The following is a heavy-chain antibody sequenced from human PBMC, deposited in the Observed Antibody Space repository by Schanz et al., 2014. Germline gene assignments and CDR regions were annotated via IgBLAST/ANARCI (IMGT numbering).Heavy chain of an antibody. V-gene: IGHV3-21*02. CDR2: ISSTSTYL. CDR1: GFTYSSYW. J-gene: IGHJ4*02. Sequence: EVQLVESGGGLVQPGGSLRLSCAASGFTYSSYWMHWVRQAPGNGLEWVSSISSTSTYLYYADSVKGRFTISRDSARNSLYLQMSSLRAEDTAVYYCARGTPFLCDYWGQGTLVTVSS. D-gene: IGHD3-16*01. CDR3: ARGTPFLCDY.